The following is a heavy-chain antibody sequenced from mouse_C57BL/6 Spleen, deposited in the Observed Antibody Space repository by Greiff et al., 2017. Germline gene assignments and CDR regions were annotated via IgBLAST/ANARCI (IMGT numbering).Heavy chain of an antibody. Sequence: EVQLQQSGPELVKPGASVKISCKASGYSFTDYNMNWVKQSNGKRLEWIGVINTNYGTTSYNQKFKGKATLAVDQSDSTACMQRNSLRSEESAVYYCARGDYGSCYWYFEVWGTGTTVTVSS. V-gene: IGHV1-39*01. CDR1: GYSFTDYN. D-gene: IGHD1-1*01. CDR3: ARGDYGSCYWYFEV. CDR2: INTNYGTT. J-gene: IGHJ1*03.